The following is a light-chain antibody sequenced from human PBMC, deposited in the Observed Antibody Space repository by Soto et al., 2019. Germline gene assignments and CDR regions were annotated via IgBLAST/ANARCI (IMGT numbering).Light chain of an antibody. Sequence: EIVMTQSPATLSVSPGERVTLSCRASQSVFTNLAWSQHKPGQAPRLLISGASTRATGIPARFSGSGSGTEFTLTISSPQSEDFAVYYCQQYNNWTYTFGQGTKVEIK. CDR1: QSVFTN. J-gene: IGKJ2*01. CDR2: GAS. CDR3: QQYNNWTYT. V-gene: IGKV3-15*01.